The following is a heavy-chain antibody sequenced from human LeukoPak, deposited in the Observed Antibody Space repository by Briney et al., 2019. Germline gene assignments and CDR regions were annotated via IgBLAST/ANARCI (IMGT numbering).Heavy chain of an antibody. V-gene: IGHV4-39*01. Sequence: PSETLSLTCTVSGGSISSSSYYWGWIRQPPGKGLEWIGSIYYSGSTYYNPSLKSRVTISVDTSKNQFSLKLSSVTAADAAVYYCARIYYYYMDVWGKGTTVTISS. J-gene: IGHJ6*03. CDR2: IYYSGST. CDR1: GGSISSSSYY. CDR3: ARIYYYYMDV.